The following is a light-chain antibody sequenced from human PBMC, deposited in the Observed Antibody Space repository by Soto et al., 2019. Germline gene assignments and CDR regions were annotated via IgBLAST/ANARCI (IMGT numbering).Light chain of an antibody. J-gene: IGKJ1*01. Sequence: DIQMTQSPSSLSASVGDRATITCRASQGIRKDLGWYQQKPGKAPKRLIYAASSLQSGVPSRFSGSGSGTEFTLTISSLQPEDFATYYCLQHNSYPWTFGQGTKVEIK. CDR2: AAS. CDR3: LQHNSYPWT. CDR1: QGIRKD. V-gene: IGKV1-17*01.